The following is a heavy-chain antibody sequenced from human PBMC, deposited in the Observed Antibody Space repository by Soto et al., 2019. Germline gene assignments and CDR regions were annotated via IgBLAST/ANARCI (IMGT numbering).Heavy chain of an antibody. J-gene: IGHJ3*01. CDR1: GFPFSGYG. CDR3: ARDEASNGWYSFDL. V-gene: IGHV3-74*03. Sequence: PGGSLRVSCTTAGFPFSGYGIHWVSQETGKGLEWVSRINSDGSSTMYADSVKGRFTISRDNAKNRLHLQMNSLRDEDTAIYYCARDEASNGWYSFDLWGQGTVVTVSS. CDR2: INSDGSST. D-gene: IGHD6-19*01.